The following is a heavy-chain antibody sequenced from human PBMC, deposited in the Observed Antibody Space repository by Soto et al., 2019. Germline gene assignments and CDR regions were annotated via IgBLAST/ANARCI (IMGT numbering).Heavy chain of an antibody. CDR3: ARGVYGSTEDY. J-gene: IGHJ4*02. CDR1: GYTFTSYA. V-gene: IGHV1-3*01. D-gene: IGHD2-2*01. CDR2: INADNGNT. Sequence: QVQLVQSGAEVKKPGASVKVSCKASGYTFTSYAMHWVRQAPGQRPEWMGWINADNGNTKYSQKFQGRVTITRDTSASTAYMELSSLRSEDTAVYYCARGVYGSTEDYWGQGTLLTVSS.